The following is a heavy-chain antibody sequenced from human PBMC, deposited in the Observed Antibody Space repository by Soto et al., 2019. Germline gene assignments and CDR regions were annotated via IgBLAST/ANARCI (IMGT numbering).Heavy chain of an antibody. D-gene: IGHD5-18*01. V-gene: IGHV4-59*08. Sequence: PSETLSLTCTVSGGSISSYYWSWIRQPPGKGLEWIGYIYYSGSTNYNPSLKSRVTISVDTSKNQFSLKLSSVTAAGTAVYYCAGQYSYGSYGMEVWGQGTTVTVSS. CDR1: GGSISSYY. J-gene: IGHJ6*02. CDR3: AGQYSYGSYGMEV. CDR2: IYYSGST.